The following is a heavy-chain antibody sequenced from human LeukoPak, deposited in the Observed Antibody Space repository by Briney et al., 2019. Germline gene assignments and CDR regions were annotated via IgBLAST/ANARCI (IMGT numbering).Heavy chain of an antibody. D-gene: IGHD6-13*01. Sequence: PSETLSLTCTVSGDSISSTTYYWAWIRQPPGKGLQWIGNIYHSGSAFYNPSLRGRVTISIDTSNNHFSLEVTSVTAAYVAVYYCARGLYDGGSWFHFDSWGQGTLVTVSS. CDR1: GDSISSTTYY. CDR3: ARGLYDGGSWFHFDS. J-gene: IGHJ4*02. V-gene: IGHV4-39*02. CDR2: IYHSGSA.